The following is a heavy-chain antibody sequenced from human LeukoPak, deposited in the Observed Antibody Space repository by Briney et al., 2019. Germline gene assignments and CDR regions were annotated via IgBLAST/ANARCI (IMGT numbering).Heavy chain of an antibody. CDR2: INSDGIST. CDR3: AKDILLKGSGYGSDAFDI. D-gene: IGHD6-25*01. Sequence: GGSLRLSCAASGFTFSSYWMHWVRQAPGKGLVLVSRINSDGISTSYADSVRGRFTISRDNAKNSLYLQMNSLRAEDMALYYCAKDILLKGSGYGSDAFDIWGQGTMVTVSS. V-gene: IGHV3-74*01. CDR1: GFTFSSYW. J-gene: IGHJ3*02.